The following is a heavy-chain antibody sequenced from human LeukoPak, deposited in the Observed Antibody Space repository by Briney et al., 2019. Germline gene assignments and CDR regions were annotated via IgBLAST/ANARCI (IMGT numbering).Heavy chain of an antibody. J-gene: IGHJ4*02. D-gene: IGHD5-12*01. Sequence: GGSLRLSCVASGFSFDNFAMNWVRQAPGKGLEWVSLIIGSSGSTFYADSVKGRFTISRDKSKNTLYLQMNSLIAEDTAVYCCAKGAYDYIATAYFDYWGQGSLVTVSS. CDR2: IIGSSGST. CDR3: AKGAYDYIATAYFDY. CDR1: GFSFDNFA. V-gene: IGHV3-23*01.